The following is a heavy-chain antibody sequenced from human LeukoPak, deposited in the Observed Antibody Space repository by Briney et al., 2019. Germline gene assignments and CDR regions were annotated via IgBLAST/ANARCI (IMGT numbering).Heavy chain of an antibody. CDR2: IYSGGST. CDR3: ARVGYSGYDVYYYYGMDV. Sequence: QTGGSLRLSCAASGFTVSSNYMSWVRQAPGKGLEWVSVIYSGGSTYYADSVKGRFTISRDNSKNTLYPQMNSLRAEDTAVYYCARVGYSGYDVYYYYGMDVWGQGTTVTVSS. J-gene: IGHJ6*02. CDR1: GFTVSSNY. D-gene: IGHD5-12*01. V-gene: IGHV3-53*01.